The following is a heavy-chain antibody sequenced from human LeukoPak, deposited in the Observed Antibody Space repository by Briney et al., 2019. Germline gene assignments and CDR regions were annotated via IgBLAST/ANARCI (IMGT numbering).Heavy chain of an antibody. D-gene: IGHD3-3*01. J-gene: IGHJ4*02. CDR1: GFTFSSYA. CDR3: ARDGGYDFWSGYVIDY. CDR2: ISSNGGST. Sequence: QTGGSLRLSCAASGFTFSSYAMHWVRQAPGKGLEYVSAISSNGGSTYYANSVRGRFTISRDNSKNTLYLQMGSLRAEDMAVYYCARDGGYDFWSGYVIDYWGQGTLVTVSS. V-gene: IGHV3-64*01.